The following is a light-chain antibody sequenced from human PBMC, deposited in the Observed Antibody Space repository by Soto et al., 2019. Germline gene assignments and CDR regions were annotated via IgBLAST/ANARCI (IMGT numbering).Light chain of an antibody. CDR3: QQHGDSPFT. J-gene: IGKJ3*01. V-gene: IGKV3-20*01. Sequence: VLPQSPDTLSLSPGDRATLSCRASQSVRSTFLAWYQQKPGQAPRLLIYGASNRAAGIPERFSGSASGTEFTLTISRLEPDDSAVYYCQQHGDSPFTFGPGTKVDIK. CDR2: GAS. CDR1: QSVRSTF.